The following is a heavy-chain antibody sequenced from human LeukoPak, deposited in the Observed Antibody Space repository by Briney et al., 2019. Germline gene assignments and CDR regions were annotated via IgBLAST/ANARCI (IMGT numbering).Heavy chain of an antibody. J-gene: IGHJ4*02. CDR1: GGSISSSSYY. CDR3: ARHRYYYDSSGYYYGRGDYFDY. V-gene: IGHV4-39*01. D-gene: IGHD3-22*01. Sequence: PSETLSLTCTVSGGSISSSSYYWGWIRQPPGKGLEWIGSIYYSGSTYYNPSLESRVTISVDTSKNQFSLKLSSVTAADTAVYYCARHRYYYDSSGYYYGRGDYFDYWGQGTLVTVSS. CDR2: IYYSGST.